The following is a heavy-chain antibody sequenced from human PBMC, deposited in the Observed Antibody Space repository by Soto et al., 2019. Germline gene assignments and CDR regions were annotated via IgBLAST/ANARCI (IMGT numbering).Heavy chain of an antibody. V-gene: IGHV1-8*01. Sequence: GASVKVSCKASGYTFTSYDINWVRQATGQGLEWMGWMNPNSGNTGYAQKFQGRVTMTRNTSISTAYMELSSLRSEDTAVYYCARGSNDYIWGSYRYTEDPSDYWGQGTLVTVSS. J-gene: IGHJ4*02. CDR1: GYTFTSYD. D-gene: IGHD3-16*02. CDR3: ARGSNDYIWGSYRYTEDPSDY. CDR2: MNPNSGNT.